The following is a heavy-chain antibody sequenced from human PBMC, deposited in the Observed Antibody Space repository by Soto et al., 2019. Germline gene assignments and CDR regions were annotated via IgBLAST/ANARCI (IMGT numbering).Heavy chain of an antibody. Sequence: SVKVSCKASVGTFSSYAISWVRQAPGQGLEWMGGIIPIFGTANYAQKFQGRVTITADKSTSTAYMELSSLRSEDTAVYYCAILNRLSDYHYVMAVRGQGTTVTGSS. CDR3: AILNRLSDYHYVMAV. J-gene: IGHJ6*02. CDR1: VGTFSSYA. V-gene: IGHV1-69*06. CDR2: IIPIFGTA. D-gene: IGHD3-16*02.